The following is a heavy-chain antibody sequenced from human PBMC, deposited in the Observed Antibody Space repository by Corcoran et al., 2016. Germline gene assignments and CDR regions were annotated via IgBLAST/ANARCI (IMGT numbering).Heavy chain of an antibody. J-gene: IGHJ4*02. CDR2: INSDGSST. D-gene: IGHD3-16*01. V-gene: IGHV3-74*01. CDR1: GFTFSSYW. CDR3: ARSFEITFGGVSPDY. Sequence: EVQLVESGGGLVQPGGSLRLSCAASGFTFSSYWMHWVRQAPGKGLVWVSRINSDGSSTSYADSVKGRFTISRDNAKNTLYLQMNSLRAEDTAVYYCARSFEITFGGVSPDYWGQGTLVTVSS.